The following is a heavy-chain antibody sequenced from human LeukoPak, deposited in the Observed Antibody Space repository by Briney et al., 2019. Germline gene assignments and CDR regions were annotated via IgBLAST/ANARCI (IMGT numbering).Heavy chain of an antibody. CDR2: VSGNAGTT. J-gene: IGHJ4*02. Sequence: PGGSLRLSCAASGFTFTYYAMTWVRQAPGEGLEWVSSVSGNAGTTYYADFVKGRFTISRDNSKNTVFLQMNSLTDEDTALYYCAKVSTWSKFYFDYWGQGTLVTVSS. CDR3: AKVSTWSKFYFDY. V-gene: IGHV3-23*01. D-gene: IGHD5/OR15-5a*01. CDR1: GFTFTYYA.